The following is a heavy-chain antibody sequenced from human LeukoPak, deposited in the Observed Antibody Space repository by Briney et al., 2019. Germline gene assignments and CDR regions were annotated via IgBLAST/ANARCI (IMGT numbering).Heavy chain of an antibody. CDR1: GFTFSSYW. J-gene: IGHJ4*02. Sequence: AGGSLRLSCAASGFTFSSYWMHWVPHAPGKGRVWVSRINSDGSSTIHADSVKGRFTISRDNAKNTLYLQMNSLRAEDTAVYYCAREVYSSGWSSFDYWGQGTLVTVSS. CDR2: INSDGSST. V-gene: IGHV3-74*01. D-gene: IGHD6-19*01. CDR3: AREVYSSGWSSFDY.